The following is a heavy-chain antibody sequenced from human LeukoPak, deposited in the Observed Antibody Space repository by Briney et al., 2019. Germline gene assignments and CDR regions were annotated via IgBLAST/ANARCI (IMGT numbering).Heavy chain of an antibody. CDR1: GFTFSSYA. V-gene: IGHV3-30*04. J-gene: IGHJ4*02. D-gene: IGHD2-2*02. CDR3: ARGDDTQYCSSISCYTGFDY. Sequence: GGSLRLSCAASGFTFSSYAMHWVRQAPGRGREWVAVMSSEGRNEYYADSVKGRFTISRDTSKNTRYLQMNSLRAEDTSVYYCARGDDTQYCSSISCYTGFDYWGQGTLVTVSS. CDR2: MSSEGRNE.